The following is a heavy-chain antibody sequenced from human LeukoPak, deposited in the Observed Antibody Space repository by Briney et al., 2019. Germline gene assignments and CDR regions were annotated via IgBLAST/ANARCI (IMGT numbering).Heavy chain of an antibody. CDR1: GGSISSYY. D-gene: IGHD6-13*01. Sequence: SETLSLTCTVSGGSISSYYWSWIRQPPGKGLEWIGYIYYSGSTNYNPSLKSRVTISVDTSKNQFSPKLNSVTAADTAVYYCARGASSSWYDYWGQGTLVTVSS. CDR3: ARGASSSWYDY. V-gene: IGHV4-59*01. CDR2: IYYSGST. J-gene: IGHJ4*02.